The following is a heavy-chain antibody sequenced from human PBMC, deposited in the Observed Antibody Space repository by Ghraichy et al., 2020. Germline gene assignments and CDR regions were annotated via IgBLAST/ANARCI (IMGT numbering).Heavy chain of an antibody. CDR2: ISSSGGTT. CDR3: AGRTRPRNSAGWGGFDY. V-gene: IGHV3-23*01. CDR1: GFTFSSYA. J-gene: IGHJ4*02. D-gene: IGHD1-7*01. Sequence: GGSLRLSCAASGFTFSSYAMSWVRQAPGKGLEWVSSISSSGGTTYYADPVKGRFTISRDNSKNTLYLQVSSLRPEDTAAYYCAGRTRPRNSAGWGGFDYWGQGTLVTVSS.